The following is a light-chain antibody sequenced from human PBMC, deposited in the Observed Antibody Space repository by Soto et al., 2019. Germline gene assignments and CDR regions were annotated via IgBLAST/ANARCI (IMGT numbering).Light chain of an antibody. J-gene: IGLJ1*01. CDR3: CSFAGGNTYV. Sequence: QSALTQPPSASGSPGQSVTISCTGTSRDVGGYNSVPWYQQHPGKAPQLIIYGVSQRPSGVPDRFSGSKSGNTASLTVSGLQADDEADYFCCSFAGGNTYVFGSGTKVTVL. CDR1: SRDVGGYNS. CDR2: GVS. V-gene: IGLV2-8*01.